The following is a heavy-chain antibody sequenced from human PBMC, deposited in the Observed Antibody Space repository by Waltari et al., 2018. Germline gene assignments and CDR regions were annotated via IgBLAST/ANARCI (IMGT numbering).Heavy chain of an antibody. CDR2: ISTTGGT. CDR3: ARDTGGWYYDV. D-gene: IGHD3-10*01. V-gene: IGHV4-4*07. Sequence: QVQLLQSGPGLVKPSETLSPTCTVSDGSISIFYWTWIRQPPGKGPEWIGGISTTGGTKYNPSLQSRVSFSVDTSKNQFSLRLTSVTAADTALYYCARDTGGWYYDVWGRGSLVTVSA. CDR1: DGSISIFY. J-gene: IGHJ2*01.